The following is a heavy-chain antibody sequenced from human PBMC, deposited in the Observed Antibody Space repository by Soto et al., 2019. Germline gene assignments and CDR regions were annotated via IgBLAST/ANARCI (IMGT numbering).Heavy chain of an antibody. CDR3: ARDPLDVSTGYPSYIDY. CDR2: INGGNNYT. V-gene: IGHV1-3*01. J-gene: IGHJ4*02. Sequence: ASVKVSCKASGYTFSTYAMHWVRQAPGQRLEWMGWINGGNNYTKYSQRFQERVTITSDTSASTAYMELSSLRSEDTAVYYCARDPLDVSTGYPSYIDYWGQGTPVTVSS. D-gene: IGHD3-9*01. CDR1: GYTFSTYA.